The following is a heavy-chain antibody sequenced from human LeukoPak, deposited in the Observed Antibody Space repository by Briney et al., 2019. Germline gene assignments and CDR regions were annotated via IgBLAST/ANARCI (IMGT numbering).Heavy chain of an antibody. D-gene: IGHD6-13*01. CDR1: GYTFTSYY. CDR3: ARDTYFGAGIAAAEVDP. CDR2: INPSGGST. V-gene: IGHV1-46*01. J-gene: IGHJ5*02. Sequence: GASVKVSCTASGYTFTSYYMHWVRQAPGQGLEWMGIINPSGGSTSHAQKFQGRVTMTRDTSTSTVYMELSSLRSEDTAVYYCARDTYFGAGIAAAEVDPWGQGTLVTVSS.